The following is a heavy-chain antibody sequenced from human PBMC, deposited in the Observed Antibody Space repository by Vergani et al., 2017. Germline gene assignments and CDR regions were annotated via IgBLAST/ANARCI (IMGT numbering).Heavy chain of an antibody. CDR1: GGTFSSYA. Sequence: QVQLVQSGAEVKKPGSSVKVSCKASGGTFSSYAISWVRQAPGQGLEWMGGIIPIFGTANYAQKFQGRVTITADESTSTAYMELSSLRSEDTAVYYCARGSSLYGGNLLDAFDIWGQGTMVTVSS. V-gene: IGHV1-69*12. CDR2: IIPIFGTA. D-gene: IGHD4-23*01. J-gene: IGHJ3*02. CDR3: ARGSSLYGGNLLDAFDI.